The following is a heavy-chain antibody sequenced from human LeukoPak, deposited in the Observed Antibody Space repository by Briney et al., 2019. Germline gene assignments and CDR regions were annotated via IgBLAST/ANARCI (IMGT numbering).Heavy chain of an antibody. D-gene: IGHD6-19*01. V-gene: IGHV3-30-3*01. Sequence: GGSLRLSCAASGFTFSSYAMHWVRQAPGKGLEWVAVISYDGSNKYYADSVKGRFTISRDNPKNTLYLQMNSLRAEDTAVYYCARSWYGIAVADTPGYWGQGTLVTVSS. CDR3: ARSWYGIAVADTPGY. CDR2: ISYDGSNK. J-gene: IGHJ4*02. CDR1: GFTFSSYA.